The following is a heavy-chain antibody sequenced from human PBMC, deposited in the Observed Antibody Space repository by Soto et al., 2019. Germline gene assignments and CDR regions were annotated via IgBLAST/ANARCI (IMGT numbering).Heavy chain of an antibody. CDR3: ARVGQGAWYFDL. CDR2: INPDGRVT. V-gene: IGHV3-74*01. CDR1: GFTFSSYW. Sequence: EVQLVESGGGLVQPGGSLTLSCAASGFTFSSYWMHWVRQVPGKGVVWVSRINPDGRVTNYADSVKGRFTISRDNAKSTLYLPMNSLRPEDTAAYYCARVGQGAWYFDLWGRRTLVTVSS. J-gene: IGHJ2*01. D-gene: IGHD3-16*01.